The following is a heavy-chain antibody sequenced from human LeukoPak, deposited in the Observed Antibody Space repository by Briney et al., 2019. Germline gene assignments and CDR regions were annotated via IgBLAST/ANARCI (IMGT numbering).Heavy chain of an antibody. Sequence: SQTLSLTYAISGDSVSSNSAAWNWIRQSPSRGLEWLGRTYYRSKWYNDYAVSVKSRITINPDTSKNQFSLQLNSVTPEDTAFYYCARDESSSLYNWFDPWGQGTLVTVSS. CDR1: GDSVSSNSAA. D-gene: IGHD6-13*01. J-gene: IGHJ5*02. CDR2: TYYRSKWYN. V-gene: IGHV6-1*01. CDR3: ARDESSSLYNWFDP.